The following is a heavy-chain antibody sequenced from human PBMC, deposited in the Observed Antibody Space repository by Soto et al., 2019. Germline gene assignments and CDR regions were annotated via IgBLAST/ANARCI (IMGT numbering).Heavy chain of an antibody. J-gene: IGHJ6*02. Sequence: QLVQSRPELKKPGASVRVSCTASGYTFSSYGISWVRQAPGQGLEWMAWISCDNGDTNYAQNFQGRLTMTTDTSTSTVYMELRSLRSDDTAVYYCARYNSRKEYGLDVWGQGTPVSVSS. CDR3: ARYNSRKEYGLDV. CDR2: ISCDNGDT. D-gene: IGHD6-13*01. V-gene: IGHV1-18*01. CDR1: GYTFSSYG.